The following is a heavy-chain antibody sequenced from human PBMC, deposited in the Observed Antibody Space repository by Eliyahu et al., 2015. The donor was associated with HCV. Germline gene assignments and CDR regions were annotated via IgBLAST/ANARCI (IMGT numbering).Heavy chain of an antibody. Sequence: QVQLVESGGGVVQPGKSLRLSCVASGFSLXNYGMHWVRQAPGKGLEWVAIMWFDGTNEHYIDSVKDRFSVSMDKSKNTLFLQMSSLRGEDTGVYFCARDQGDTMVPIHGLDVWGQGITVTVSS. V-gene: IGHV3-33*01. J-gene: IGHJ6*02. CDR3: ARDQGDTMVPIHGLDV. D-gene: IGHD3-10*01. CDR1: GFSLXNYG. CDR2: MWFDGTNE.